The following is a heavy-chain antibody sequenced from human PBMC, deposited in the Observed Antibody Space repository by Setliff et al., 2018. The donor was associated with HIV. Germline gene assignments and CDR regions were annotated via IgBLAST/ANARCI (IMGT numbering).Heavy chain of an antibody. J-gene: IGHJ2*01. D-gene: IGHD3-16*02. Sequence: SETLSLTCTVSGGSIRSSSSYWGWIRQPPGKGLEWIGIIYYSGSTYYKPSLKSRVTISVDTSKNQFSLKLRSVTATDTTAYYCARLILGELSLFGPYWYFDLWGRGTLVTVSS. CDR3: ARLILGELSLFGPYWYFDL. CDR1: GGSIRSSSSY. CDR2: IYYSGST. V-gene: IGHV4-39*01.